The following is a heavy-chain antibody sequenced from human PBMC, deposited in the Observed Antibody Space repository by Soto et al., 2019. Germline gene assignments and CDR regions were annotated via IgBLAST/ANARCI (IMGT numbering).Heavy chain of an antibody. J-gene: IGHJ4*02. V-gene: IGHV1-69*01. D-gene: IGHD3-22*01. CDR1: GGSFNRHT. CDR3: ARGWGYDSTDDYYAY. Sequence: QVQLVQSGAEVRKPGSSVRVSCKASGGSFNRHTISWVRQAPGQGLEWMGGIIPIVGTANHAQKFQGRVKIIADESTSTVYMELSSLRSDDTAIYYCARGWGYDSTDDYYAYWGQGTLVIVSS. CDR2: IIPIVGTA.